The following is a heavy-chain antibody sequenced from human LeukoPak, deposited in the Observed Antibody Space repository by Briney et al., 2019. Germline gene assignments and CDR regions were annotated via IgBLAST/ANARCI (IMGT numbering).Heavy chain of an antibody. CDR2: ISGNGGST. J-gene: IGHJ4*02. Sequence: GGSLRLSCAAAGFTFSSYAMSWVRQAPGKGLEWVSAISGNGGSTYYADSVKGRFTISRDNSKNTLYLQMNSLRAEDTAVYYCAKGYIAVAGSIDYWGQGTLVTVSS. CDR1: GFTFSSYA. V-gene: IGHV3-23*01. CDR3: AKGYIAVAGSIDY. D-gene: IGHD6-19*01.